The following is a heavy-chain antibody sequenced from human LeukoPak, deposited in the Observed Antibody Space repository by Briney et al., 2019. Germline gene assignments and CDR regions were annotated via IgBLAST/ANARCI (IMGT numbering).Heavy chain of an antibody. J-gene: IGHJ5*02. CDR2: INPNSGDT. CDR1: GYTFTDYY. D-gene: IGHD3-10*01. Sequence: ASVKVSCKASGYTFTDYYVNWVRQAPGQGLEWMGWINPNSGDTNYAQKFQDRVTMTRDTSISTAYIELNLLRSDDTAVYYCARGDYYGSPKVVAAWGQGTLVTVSS. CDR3: ARGDYYGSPKVVAA. V-gene: IGHV1-2*02.